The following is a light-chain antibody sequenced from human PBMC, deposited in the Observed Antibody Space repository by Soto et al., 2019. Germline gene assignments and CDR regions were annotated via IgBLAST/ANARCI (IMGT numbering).Light chain of an antibody. Sequence: DVVIQSPLSLPVTLGQLASISCRSSQSLVFSDGNSYLSWFHQRPGQPPRRLIYKASNRESGVPDRFSGSGSGTDFTLKISRVEAEDVGVYYCMQSTRWPWAFGQGTKVEIK. J-gene: IGKJ1*01. V-gene: IGKV2-30*01. CDR2: KAS. CDR1: QSLVFSDGNSY. CDR3: MQSTRWPWA.